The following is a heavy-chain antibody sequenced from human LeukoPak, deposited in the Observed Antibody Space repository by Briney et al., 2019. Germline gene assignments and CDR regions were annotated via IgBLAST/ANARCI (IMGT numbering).Heavy chain of an antibody. V-gene: IGHV3-7*01. J-gene: IGHJ6*03. D-gene: IGHD2-21*01. CDR1: GVTFSTDW. Sequence: GGALRLPCAASGVTFSTDWMNWGRQTPGEGLGWVGKIKGDVGEKNNMASVKGGFTISRENAKNSLYLQINTLRARDTPVYNSASDRVLEDGDFPSYYCMDVWGRGTTVTVCS. CDR3: ASDRVLEDGDFPSYYCMDV. CDR2: IKGDVGEK.